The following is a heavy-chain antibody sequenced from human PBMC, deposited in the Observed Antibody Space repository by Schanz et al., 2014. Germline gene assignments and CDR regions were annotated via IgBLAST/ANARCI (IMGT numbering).Heavy chain of an antibody. CDR2: ISRDGTTS. CDR3: AKVQTHTLYGGNSCFDY. D-gene: IGHD2-21*02. J-gene: IGHJ4*02. CDR1: GFTFSSYS. Sequence: EVQLLESGGGLVQPGGSLRLSCAVSGFTFSSYSMHWVRQAPGKGLEWLSYISRDGTTSYYADSVKGRFTISRDNAKNSLYLQMNSLRPEDTALYYCAKVQTHTLYGGNSCFDYWGQGTLVTVSS. V-gene: IGHV3-48*03.